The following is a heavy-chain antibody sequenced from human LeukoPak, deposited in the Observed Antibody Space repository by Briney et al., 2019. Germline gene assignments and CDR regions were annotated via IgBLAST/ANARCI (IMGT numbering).Heavy chain of an antibody. D-gene: IGHD2-21*01. CDR3: ARDWSVVPGGARNYHYYSMDV. CDR2: INPNNAAT. J-gene: IGHJ6*03. Sequence: GGSVKFSCNTSGYTFTSYDIHWVRQAPGQGLEWLGWINPNNAATKLTQKFQGRVTMTRNTSISTAYMELTRLRSDDTAVYYCARDWSVVPGGARNYHYYSMDVWGTGTTVTVSS. V-gene: IGHV1-2*02. CDR1: GYTFTSYD.